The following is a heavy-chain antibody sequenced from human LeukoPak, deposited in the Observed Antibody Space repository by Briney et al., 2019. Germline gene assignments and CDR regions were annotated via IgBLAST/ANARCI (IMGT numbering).Heavy chain of an antibody. D-gene: IGHD3-22*01. CDR3: AKDVYYYDSSGYYGRGDY. CDR2: ISWNSGSI. CDR1: GFTFDDYA. V-gene: IGHV3-9*01. Sequence: PGRSLRLSCAASGFTFDDYAMHWVRQAPGKGLEWVSGISWNSGSIGYADSVKGRFTISRDNAKNSLYLQMNSLRAEDTALYYCAKDVYYYDSSGYYGRGDYWGQGTLVTVSS. J-gene: IGHJ4*02.